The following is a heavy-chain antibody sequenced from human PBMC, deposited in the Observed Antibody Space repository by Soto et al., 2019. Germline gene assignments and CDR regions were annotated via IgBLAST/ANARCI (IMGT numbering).Heavy chain of an antibody. CDR3: ARVQRSDCSSTSCFPDQEEAGGMDV. CDR1: GGSVTNSSYY. D-gene: IGHD2-2*01. J-gene: IGHJ6*02. Sequence: SETLSLTCTVSGGSVTNSSYYWSWIRQHPGKGLEWIGYIYYSGSTYYNPSLKSRVTISVDTSKNQFSLKLSSVTAADTAVYYCARVQRSDCSSTSCFPDQEEAGGMDVWGQGTTVTVSS. CDR2: IYYSGST. V-gene: IGHV4-31*03.